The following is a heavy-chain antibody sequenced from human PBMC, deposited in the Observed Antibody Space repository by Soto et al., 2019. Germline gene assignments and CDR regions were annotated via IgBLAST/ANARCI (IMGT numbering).Heavy chain of an antibody. J-gene: IGHJ4*02. D-gene: IGHD6-19*01. CDR1: GGSISSGGYF. CDR2: IFYSGTT. CDR3: ARAFVGGWYDY. Sequence: PSETLSLTCTVSGGSISSGGYFWSWIRQPPGKGLEWIGNIFYSGTTYYNPSLKSRVTISVDTSKNQFSLNLSSVTAAETAVYYCARAFVGGWYDYWGQGTLVTVSS. V-gene: IGHV4-31*03.